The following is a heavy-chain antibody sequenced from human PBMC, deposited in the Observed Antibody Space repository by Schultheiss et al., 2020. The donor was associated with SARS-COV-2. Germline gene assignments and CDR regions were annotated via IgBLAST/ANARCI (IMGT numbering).Heavy chain of an antibody. CDR1: GFTFSSYS. J-gene: IGHJ5*02. V-gene: IGHV3-48*04. Sequence: GESLKISCAASGFTFSSYSMNWVRQAPGKGLEWVSSISSSGSTIYYADSVKGRFTISRDNAKNSLYLQMNSLRAEDTAVYYCARDLGIMGSGWGWFDPWGQGTLVTVSS. CDR2: ISSSGSTI. CDR3: ARDLGIMGSGWGWFDP. D-gene: IGHD6-19*01.